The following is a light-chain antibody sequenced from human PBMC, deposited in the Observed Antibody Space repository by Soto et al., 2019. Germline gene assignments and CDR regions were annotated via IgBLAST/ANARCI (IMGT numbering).Light chain of an antibody. V-gene: IGKV3-20*01. Sequence: EIVLTQSPGTLSFSPGERATLSCRASHSVSSSYLAWYQQKPGQAPRLLIYGASSRATGIPDRFSGSGSGTDFTLTISRLEPEDFAVYYCQQYGSSPWMFGQGTRWIS. J-gene: IGKJ1*01. CDR3: QQYGSSPWM. CDR2: GAS. CDR1: HSVSSSY.